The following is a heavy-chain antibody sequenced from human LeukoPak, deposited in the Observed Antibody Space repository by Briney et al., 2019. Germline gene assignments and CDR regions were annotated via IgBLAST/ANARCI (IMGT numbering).Heavy chain of an antibody. V-gene: IGHV5-51*01. CDR2: IYPGDSDT. J-gene: IGHJ1*01. CDR1: GYSFTSYW. Sequence: GESLKISCKGSGYSFTSYWIGWVRQMPGKGLEWMGIIYPGDSDTRYSPSFQGQDTISADKSISTAYLQWSSLKASDTAMYYCARPYCSSTSCYGYFQHWGQGTLVTVSS. CDR3: ARPYCSSTSCYGYFQH. D-gene: IGHD2-2*01.